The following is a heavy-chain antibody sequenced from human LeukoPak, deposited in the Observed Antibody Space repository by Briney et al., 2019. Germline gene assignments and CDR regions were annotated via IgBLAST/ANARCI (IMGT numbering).Heavy chain of an antibody. Sequence: SETLSLTCAVYGGSFSGYYWSWIRQPPGKGLEWIGEINHSGSTNYNPSLKSRVTISVDTSKNQFSLKLSSVTAADTAVYYCARAPYDSSGYYNYWGQGTLVTVSS. CDR1: GGSFSGYY. D-gene: IGHD3-22*01. CDR2: INHSGST. CDR3: ARAPYDSSGYYNY. V-gene: IGHV4-34*01. J-gene: IGHJ4*02.